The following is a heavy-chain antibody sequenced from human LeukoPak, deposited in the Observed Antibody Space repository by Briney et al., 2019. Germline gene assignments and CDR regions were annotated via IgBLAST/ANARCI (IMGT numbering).Heavy chain of an antibody. Sequence: GASVKVSCKASGGTFSSYTISWVRQAPGQGLEWMGRIIPILGIANYAQKFQGRVTITADKSTSTAYMELSSLRSEDTAVYYCAMLSTGYYYGVDVWGQGTTVTVSS. V-gene: IGHV1-69*02. CDR1: GGTFSSYT. CDR3: AMLSTGYYYGVDV. D-gene: IGHD2-2*01. J-gene: IGHJ6*02. CDR2: IIPILGIA.